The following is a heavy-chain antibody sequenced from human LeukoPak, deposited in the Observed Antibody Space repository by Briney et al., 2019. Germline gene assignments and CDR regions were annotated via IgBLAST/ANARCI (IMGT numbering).Heavy chain of an antibody. D-gene: IGHD6-13*01. J-gene: IGHJ4*02. CDR3: ARHESGIAAAGDFDY. V-gene: IGHV4-59*08. Sequence: SEALSLTCTVSGGSISSYYWSWIRQPPGKGLEWIGYIYYSGSTNYNPSLKSRVTISVDTSKNQFSLKLSSVTAADTAVYYCARHESGIAAAGDFDYWGQGTLVTVSS. CDR1: GGSISSYY. CDR2: IYYSGST.